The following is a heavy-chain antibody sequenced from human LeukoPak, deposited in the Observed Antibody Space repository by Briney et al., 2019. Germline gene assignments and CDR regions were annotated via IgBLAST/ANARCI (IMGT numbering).Heavy chain of an antibody. V-gene: IGHV3-11*01. J-gene: IGHJ4*02. Sequence: PGGSLRLSCSASGFSFSDSYMSWFRLSPEKGLEWIAYITSSGTTTEYADSVKGRFTISRVNAKNSLYLQMSSLRSEDTAVYYCARDPDYGDPYWGQGTLVTVSS. CDR3: ARDPDYGDPY. CDR1: GFSFSDSY. CDR2: ITSSGTTT. D-gene: IGHD4/OR15-4a*01.